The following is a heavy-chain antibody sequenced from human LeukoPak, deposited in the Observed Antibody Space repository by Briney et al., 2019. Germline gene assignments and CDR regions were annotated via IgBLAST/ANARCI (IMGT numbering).Heavy chain of an antibody. J-gene: IGHJ4*02. D-gene: IGHD3-9*01. CDR2: INPNNGDT. Sequence: ASVKVSCKASGYTFIDYYMFWVRQAPGQGLEWMGWINPNNGDTNYAQRFQDRVIMSTDTSITTAYVELSSLRSDDTAVYYCAKGARAGKDTTGYSPFGSWGQGTLVTVSS. CDR3: AKGARAGKDTTGYSPFGS. V-gene: IGHV1-2*02. CDR1: GYTFIDYY.